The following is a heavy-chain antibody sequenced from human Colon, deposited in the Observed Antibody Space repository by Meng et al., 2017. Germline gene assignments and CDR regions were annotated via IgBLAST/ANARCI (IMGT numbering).Heavy chain of an antibody. V-gene: IGHV4-4*02. D-gene: IGHD6-13*01. Sequence: QVLAQESGPGVVKPSGTLSLTCAVSGDSISSGNGWTWVRQPPGKGLEWIGEIYPSGRTSSNPSLQGRVTILLDKSKNQFSLELNSVTAADTAIYFCARKRTSPGTLGFDYWGQGTLVTVSS. CDR2: IYPSGRT. J-gene: IGHJ4*02. CDR3: ARKRTSPGTLGFDY. CDR1: GDSISSGNG.